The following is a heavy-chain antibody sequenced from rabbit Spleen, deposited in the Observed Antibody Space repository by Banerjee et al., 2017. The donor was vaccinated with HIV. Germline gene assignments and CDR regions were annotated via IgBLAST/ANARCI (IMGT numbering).Heavy chain of an antibody. Sequence: QLKESGGGLVQPGGSLKLSCKASGFDFSSYYMSWVRQAPGRGLEWIGYIDPVFGSTYFASWVIGLFTISSHNAQNTLYLQLDCLTAADTATYFCARLFAYAGYAGFGYATLDYFNLWGPGTLVTVS. CDR1: GFDFSSYY. D-gene: IGHD6-1*01. J-gene: IGHJ4*01. CDR2: IDPVFGST. CDR3: ARLFAYAGYAGFGYATLDYFNL. V-gene: IGHV1S7*01.